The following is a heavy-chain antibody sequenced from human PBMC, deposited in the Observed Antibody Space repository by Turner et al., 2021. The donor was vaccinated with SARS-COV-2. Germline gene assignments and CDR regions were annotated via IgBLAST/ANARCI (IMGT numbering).Heavy chain of an antibody. CDR3: ARWDNYYDSSGYYPDAFDI. D-gene: IGHD3-22*01. CDR2: ISSSSSYI. CDR1: GFTFSSYS. Sequence: EVQLVESGGGLVKPGWSLRLSCAASGFTFSSYSMNWVRQAPGKGLEWVSSISSSSSYIYYADSVKGRFTISRDNAKNSLYLQMNSLRDEDTAVYYCARWDNYYDSSGYYPDAFDIWGQGTMVTVSS. J-gene: IGHJ3*02. V-gene: IGHV3-21*01.